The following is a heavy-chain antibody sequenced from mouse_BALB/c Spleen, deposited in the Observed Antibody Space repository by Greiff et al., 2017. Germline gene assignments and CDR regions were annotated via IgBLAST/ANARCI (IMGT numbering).Heavy chain of an antibody. CDR3: ARRPFYRYDAMDY. CDR2: IWSGGST. J-gene: IGHJ4*01. CDR1: GFSLTSYG. Sequence: VQLQQSGPGLVQPSQSLSITCTVSGFSLTSYGVHWVRQSPGKGLEWLGVIWSGGSTAYNAAFISRLSISKDNTKSQVFFKMNSLQANDTAIYYCARRPFYRYDAMDYWGQGTSVTVSS. V-gene: IGHV2-2*02. D-gene: IGHD2-14*01.